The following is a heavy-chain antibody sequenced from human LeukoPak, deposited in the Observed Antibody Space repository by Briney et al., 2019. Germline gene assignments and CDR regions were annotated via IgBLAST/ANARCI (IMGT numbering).Heavy chain of an antibody. J-gene: IGHJ4*02. CDR2: INHSGST. D-gene: IGHD3-22*01. V-gene: IGHV4-34*01. CDR3: ARARAHLQSYYDSSGYYYFDY. Sequence: SETLSLTCAVYGVSFSGYYWSLSRQPPGKGLEWIGEINHSGSTNYNPSLKSRVTISVDTSKNQFSLKLSSVTAADTAVYYCARARAHLQSYYDSSGYYYFDYWGQGTLVTVSS. CDR1: GVSFSGYY.